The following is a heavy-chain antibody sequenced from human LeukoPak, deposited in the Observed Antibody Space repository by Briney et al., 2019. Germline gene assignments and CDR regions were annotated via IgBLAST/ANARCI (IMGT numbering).Heavy chain of an antibody. CDR2: ITPIFGTP. J-gene: IGHJ4*02. Sequence: ASVKVSCKASGGTFSSYAISWVRQAPGHGLELVGAITPIFGTPNYVEKFLGRVTISADESTSTAYMELSSLTSEDTAVYYCTRSTKVVSRTFDYWGQGTLVTVSS. CDR1: GGTFSSYA. CDR3: TRSTKVVSRTFDY. D-gene: IGHD4-23*01. V-gene: IGHV1-69*13.